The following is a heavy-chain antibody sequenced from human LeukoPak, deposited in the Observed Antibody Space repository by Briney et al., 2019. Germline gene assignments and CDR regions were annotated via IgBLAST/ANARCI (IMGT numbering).Heavy chain of an antibody. CDR3: ATALILGYCTNGVCSDY. CDR2: VDPEDGET. J-gene: IGHJ4*02. CDR1: GYTFTDYY. V-gene: IGHV1-69-2*01. D-gene: IGHD2-8*01. Sequence: ATVKISCKVSGYTFTDYYMHRVQQAPGKGLEWMGLVDPEDGETIYAEKFQGRVTITADTSTDTAYMELSSLRSEDTAVYYCATALILGYCTNGVCSDYWGQGTLVTVSS.